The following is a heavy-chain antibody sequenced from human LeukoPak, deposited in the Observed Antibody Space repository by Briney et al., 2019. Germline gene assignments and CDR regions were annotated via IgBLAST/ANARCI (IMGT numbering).Heavy chain of an antibody. J-gene: IGHJ4*02. CDR2: ISGSGAYT. D-gene: IGHD5-18*01. CDR3: AKGTGGSYDCPLDY. V-gene: IGHV3-23*01. Sequence: GGSLRLSCAASGFTFSTYAMSWVRQAPGKGLGWVSTISGSGAYTFYADSVKGRFTISRDNSKNTRYLQMNSLRDEDTAVYYCAKGTGGSYDCPLDYWGQGTLLPVS. CDR1: GFTFSTYA.